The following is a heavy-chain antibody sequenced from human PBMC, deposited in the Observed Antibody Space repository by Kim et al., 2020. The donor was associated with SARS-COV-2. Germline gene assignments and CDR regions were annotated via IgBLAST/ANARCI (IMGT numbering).Heavy chain of an antibody. CDR1: GGSISSSNW. J-gene: IGHJ4*02. V-gene: IGHV4-4*02. Sequence: SETLSLTCAVSGGSISSSNWWSWVRQPPGKGLEWIGEIYHSGSTNYNPSLKSRVTISVDKSKNQFSLKLSSVTAADTAVYYCARDMHYGSGSYYSPIGYFDYWGQGTLVTVSS. CDR3: ARDMHYGSGSYYSPIGYFDY. CDR2: IYHSGST. D-gene: IGHD3-10*01.